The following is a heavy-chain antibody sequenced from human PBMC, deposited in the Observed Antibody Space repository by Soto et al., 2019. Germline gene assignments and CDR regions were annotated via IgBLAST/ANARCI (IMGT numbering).Heavy chain of an antibody. Sequence: EVQLVESGGGLVKPGGSLRLSCAASGFTFSSYRMNWVRQAPGKGLEWDESISSNDFYTDFADSVKGRFTISRDNVNNSAFLQLNSLSVEDTGIYYCARYDAFKAFDLWGRGTMVIVSS. CDR1: GFTFSSYR. J-gene: IGHJ3*01. CDR2: ISSNDFYT. CDR3: ARYDAFKAFDL. D-gene: IGHD1-1*01. V-gene: IGHV3-21*01.